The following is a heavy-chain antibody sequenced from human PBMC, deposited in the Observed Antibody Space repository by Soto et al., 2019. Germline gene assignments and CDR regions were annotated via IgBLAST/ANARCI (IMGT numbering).Heavy chain of an antibody. V-gene: IGHV3-30-3*01. J-gene: IGHJ1*01. CDR1: GFIFSTYV. CDR2: ISKEGNK. CDR3: ATEDESSGHAGTFQH. Sequence: QVQLVESGGDVVQPGRSLRLSCAASGFIFSTYVMHWVRQAPGKGLEWVALISKEGNKQYADSVKDRFTVSRDNSXXNLNLEMNSLRVEDTATYYCATEDESSGHAGTFQHWGQGTLVSVSP. D-gene: IGHD3-22*01.